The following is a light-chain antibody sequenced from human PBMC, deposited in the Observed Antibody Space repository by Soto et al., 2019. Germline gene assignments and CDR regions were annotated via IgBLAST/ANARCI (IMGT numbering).Light chain of an antibody. CDR3: QQYNSYSPYT. J-gene: IGKJ2*01. CDR2: KAS. Sequence: DIQMTQSPSTLSASVGDRVTITCRASQNINSWLAWYQQKPGKAPKLLIYKASSLESGVPSRFSGSGYGTEFTLTISSLQPDDFATYCQQYNSYSPYTFGQGTKLEIK. CDR1: QNINSW. V-gene: IGKV1-5*03.